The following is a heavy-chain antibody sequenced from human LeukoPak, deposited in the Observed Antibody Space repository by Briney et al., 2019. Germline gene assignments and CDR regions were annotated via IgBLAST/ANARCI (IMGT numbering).Heavy chain of an antibody. V-gene: IGHV3-23*01. CDR1: GFTFSSYA. J-gene: IGHJ6*02. CDR2: ISGSGGST. Sequence: SGGSLRLSCAASGFTFSSYAMSWVRQAPGKGLEWVSAISGSGGSTHYADSVKGRFTISRDNSKNTLYLQMNSLRAEDTAVYYCAKGIYYYYGMDVWGQGTTVTVSS. CDR3: AKGIYYYYGMDV.